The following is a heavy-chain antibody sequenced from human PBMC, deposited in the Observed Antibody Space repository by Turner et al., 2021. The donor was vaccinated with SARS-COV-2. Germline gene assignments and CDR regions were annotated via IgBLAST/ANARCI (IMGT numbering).Heavy chain of an antibody. CDR3: AKGSGGSSWYYFDS. CDR2: ISVGGYTT. J-gene: IGHJ4*02. D-gene: IGHD6-13*01. CDR1: GFTFSSYG. Sequence: EVQLLESGGGLVQAGGSLRLSCAASGFTFSSYGMSWVRQAPGKGLEWVSIISVGGYTTFYGDSVKGLFTISRDNSRNTLFLQMNSLRAEDTAVYYCAKGSGGSSWYYFDSWGQGTLVTVSS. V-gene: IGHV3-23*01.